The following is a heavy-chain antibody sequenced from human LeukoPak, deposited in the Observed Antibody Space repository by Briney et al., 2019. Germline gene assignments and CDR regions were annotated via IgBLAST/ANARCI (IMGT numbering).Heavy chain of an antibody. CDR3: ARVDYTTSSPYLLPDS. J-gene: IGHJ4*02. V-gene: IGHV4-59*01. Sequence: SETLSLTCAVYGGSIIGYYSSWIRQPPGKGLEWIGYIYYSGSTNYNPSLKSRVTISVDTSKNQLSLRLTSMTAADTAVYYCARVDYTTSSPYLLPDSWGQGTLVTVSS. CDR2: IYYSGST. CDR1: GGSIIGYY. D-gene: IGHD6-6*01.